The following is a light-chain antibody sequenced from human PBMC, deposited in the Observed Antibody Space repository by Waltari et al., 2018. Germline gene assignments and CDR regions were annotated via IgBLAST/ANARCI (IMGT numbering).Light chain of an antibody. CDR3: QNHERLPAT. Sequence: ELLLTQSPGTLSLSPGERATLSCRASQSIGKYLVWYQQKPGQAPRLLMDEASRRATGIPDRFSGSGSGTDFSLTISRLEPEDFAVYYCQNHERLPATFGQGTKVEIK. CDR1: QSIGKY. CDR2: EAS. J-gene: IGKJ1*01. V-gene: IGKV3-20*01.